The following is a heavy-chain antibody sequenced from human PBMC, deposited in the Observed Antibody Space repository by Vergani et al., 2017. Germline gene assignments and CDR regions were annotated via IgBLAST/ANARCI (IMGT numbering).Heavy chain of an antibody. J-gene: IGHJ6*02. Sequence: QVQLVESGGGLVKPGGSLRLSCAASGFTFSDYYMSWIRQAPGKGLEWVSYISSSGSTRYYADSVKGRFTISRDNARNSLYLQMNSLRAEDTAVYYCARDRRYYEFWSGYYRPGGYYYGMDVWGQGTTVTVSS. CDR3: ARDRRYYEFWSGYYRPGGYYYGMDV. CDR2: ISSSGSTR. CDR1: GFTFSDYY. D-gene: IGHD3-3*01. V-gene: IGHV3-11*01.